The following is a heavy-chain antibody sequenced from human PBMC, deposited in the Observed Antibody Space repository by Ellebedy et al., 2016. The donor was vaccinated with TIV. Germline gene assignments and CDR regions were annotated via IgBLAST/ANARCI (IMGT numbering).Heavy chain of an antibody. J-gene: IGHJ4*02. D-gene: IGHD5-24*01. CDR3: ARGVGDYYFDY. Sequence: AASVKVSCKASGYTFTSYDINWVRQAPGQGLEWMGWINPNSGGTNYAQKFQGRVTITRNTSISTAYMELSSLRSEDTAVYYCARGVGDYYFDYWGQGTLVTVSS. CDR2: INPNSGGT. V-gene: IGHV1-8*03. CDR1: GYTFTSYD.